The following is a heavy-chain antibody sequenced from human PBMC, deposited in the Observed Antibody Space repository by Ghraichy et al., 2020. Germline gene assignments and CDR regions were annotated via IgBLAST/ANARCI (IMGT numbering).Heavy chain of an antibody. V-gene: IGHV4-38-2*02. CDR3: ARVSQKTQSGYSGYDSPYFDY. D-gene: IGHD5-12*01. CDR2: IYHSGST. J-gene: IGHJ4*02. Sequence: SETLSLTCTVSGYSISSGYYWGWIRQPPGKGLEWIGSIYHSGSTYYNPSLKSRVTISVDTSKNQFSLKLSSVTAADTAVYYCARVSQKTQSGYSGYDSPYFDYWGQGTLVTVSS. CDR1: GYSISSGYY.